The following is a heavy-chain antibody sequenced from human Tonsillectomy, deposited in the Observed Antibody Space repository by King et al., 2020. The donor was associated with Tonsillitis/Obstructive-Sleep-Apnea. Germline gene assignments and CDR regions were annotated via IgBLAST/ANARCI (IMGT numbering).Heavy chain of an antibody. CDR1: GDSISSSLYY. Sequence: QLQESGPGLVKPSETLSLTCTVSGDSISSSLYYWGWIRQPPGKGLEWIGTIYYSGTTYYNPSLKSRVTISVATSKNQFSLNLNSLTAADTAVYYCVRHSRDSSWGDYFYYMDVWGKGTMVTVSS. D-gene: IGHD6-6*01. CDR3: VRHSRDSSWGDYFYYMDV. J-gene: IGHJ6*03. CDR2: IYYSGTT. V-gene: IGHV4-39*01.